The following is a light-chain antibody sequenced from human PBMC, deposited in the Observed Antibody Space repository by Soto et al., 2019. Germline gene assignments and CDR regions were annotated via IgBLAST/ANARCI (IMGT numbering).Light chain of an antibody. CDR3: QQYGSSVT. CDR1: QSVSSSY. V-gene: IGKV3-20*01. Sequence: EIVLRQSPGTLSLSPGERATLSCRASQSVSSSYLAWYHQKPGQAPRLLIYGASSRATGIPDRFSGSGSGTDFTLTISRLEPEDFAVYYCQQYGSSVTFGQGTRLEIK. J-gene: IGKJ5*01. CDR2: GAS.